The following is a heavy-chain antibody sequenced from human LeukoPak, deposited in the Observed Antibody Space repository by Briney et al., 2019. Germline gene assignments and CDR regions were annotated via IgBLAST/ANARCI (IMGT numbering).Heavy chain of an antibody. CDR1: GGAISSYY. D-gene: IGHD1-26*01. Sequence: PSETLSLTCTVSGGAISSYYWNWIRQPPRQGLEWLGYIYYSGSANNNPSLKSRVTISVDASTNQFSLNLSSVSAAATAVYYYSRGRIVGVWDLGFWGQGTLVTVSS. CDR2: IYYSGSA. CDR3: SRGRIVGVWDLGF. J-gene: IGHJ4*02. V-gene: IGHV4-59*01.